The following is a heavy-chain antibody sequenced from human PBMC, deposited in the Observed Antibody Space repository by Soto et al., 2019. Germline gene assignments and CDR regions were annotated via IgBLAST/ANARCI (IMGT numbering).Heavy chain of an antibody. Sequence: SETLSLTCTVSGGSISSGDYYWSWIRQPPGKGLEWIGYIYYSGSTYYNPSLKSRVTISVDTSKNQFSLKLSSVTAADTAVYYFARGSYYYDRSGYHPYWARGTLVPVSS. J-gene: IGHJ1*01. D-gene: IGHD3-22*01. CDR2: IYYSGST. CDR3: ARGSYYYDRSGYHPY. V-gene: IGHV4-30-4*01. CDR1: GGSISSGDYY.